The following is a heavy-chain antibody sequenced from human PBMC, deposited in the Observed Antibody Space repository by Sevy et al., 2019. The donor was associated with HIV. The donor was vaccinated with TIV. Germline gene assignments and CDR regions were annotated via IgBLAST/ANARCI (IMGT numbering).Heavy chain of an antibody. J-gene: IGHJ4*02. V-gene: IGHV3-21*01. CDR3: ARDFCGGDCYRHFDY. CDR2: ISSSSYI. Sequence: GGSLRLSCAASGFTFSSYSMNWVRQAPGKGLEWVSSISSSSYIYYADSVKGRFTISRDNAKNSLYLQMNSLRAEDTAVHYCARDFCGGDCYRHFDYWGQGTLVTVSS. CDR1: GFTFSSYS. D-gene: IGHD2-21*01.